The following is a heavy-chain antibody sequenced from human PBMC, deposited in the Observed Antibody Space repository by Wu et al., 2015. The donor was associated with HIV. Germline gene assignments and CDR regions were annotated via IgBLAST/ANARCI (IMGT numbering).Heavy chain of an antibody. CDR1: GGTFNNYA. D-gene: IGHD3-16*02. CDR2: IIPVFGTP. J-gene: IGHJ4*02. CDR3: ARERSQEVRELSPFDY. V-gene: IGHV1-69*05. Sequence: QVQLVQSGAEVKKPGSSVKVSCKSSGGTFNNYAIIWVRQAPGQGLEWMGGIIPVFGTPNYAQKFQGRVAITTDESTRTAYMEFTSLRSEDTAVYYCARERSQEVRELSPFDYWGQGTLVTVSS.